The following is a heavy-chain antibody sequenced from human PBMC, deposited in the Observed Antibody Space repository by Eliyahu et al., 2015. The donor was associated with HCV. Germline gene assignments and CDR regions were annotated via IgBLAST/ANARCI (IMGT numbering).Heavy chain of an antibody. J-gene: IGHJ6*03. V-gene: IGHV3-21*01. CDR1: GFTFSSYS. Sequence: QLVESGGGLVKPGGSLRLSCAASGFTFSSYSMNWVRQAXGKGLEWVSSISSSSSYIYYADSVKGRFTISRDNAKNSLYLQMNSLRAEDTAVYYCARDLSGYCSGGSCYFGLVNYYYRDVWGKGTTVTVSS. D-gene: IGHD2-15*01. CDR2: ISSSSSYI. CDR3: ARDLSGYCSGGSCYFGLVNYYYRDV.